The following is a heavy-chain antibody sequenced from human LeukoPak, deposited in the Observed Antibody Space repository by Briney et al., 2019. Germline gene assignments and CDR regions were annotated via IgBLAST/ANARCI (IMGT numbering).Heavy chain of an antibody. Sequence: GGSLRLSCAASGFTFSSYSMNWVRQAPGKGLEWVSSISSSSYIYYADSVKGRFTISRDNAKNSLYLQMNSLRAEDTAVYYCARDGGYSYGAVNYWGQGTLVTVSS. CDR2: ISSSSYI. D-gene: IGHD5-18*01. CDR3: ARDGGYSYGAVNY. CDR1: GFTFSSYS. J-gene: IGHJ4*02. V-gene: IGHV3-21*01.